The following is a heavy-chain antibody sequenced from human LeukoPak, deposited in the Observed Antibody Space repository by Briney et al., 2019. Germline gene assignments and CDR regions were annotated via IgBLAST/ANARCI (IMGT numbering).Heavy chain of an antibody. D-gene: IGHD5-18*01. V-gene: IGHV3-7*01. Sequence: GGSLRLSCAASGFTFSSYWMSWVRQAPGKGLEWVANIKQDGSEKYYVDSVKGRFTISRDNAKNSQYLQMNSLRAEDTAVYYCARGRGSYGYYFDYWGQGTLVTVSS. CDR2: IKQDGSEK. J-gene: IGHJ4*02. CDR1: GFTFSSYW. CDR3: ARGRGSYGYYFDY.